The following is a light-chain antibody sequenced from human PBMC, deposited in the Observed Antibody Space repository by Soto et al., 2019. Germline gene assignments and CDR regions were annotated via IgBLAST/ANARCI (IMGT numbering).Light chain of an antibody. CDR1: SSNIGSNS. V-gene: IGLV1-44*01. Sequence: QSVLTQPPSPSGTPGQRVTISCSGSSSNIGSNSVNWYQQLPGTAPKLLMYSSNQRPSGVPARFSGSKSGTSASLAISGLQSEAEADYYCAAWDDSLSGVVFGGGTKLTVL. CDR3: AAWDDSLSGVV. J-gene: IGLJ2*01. CDR2: SSN.